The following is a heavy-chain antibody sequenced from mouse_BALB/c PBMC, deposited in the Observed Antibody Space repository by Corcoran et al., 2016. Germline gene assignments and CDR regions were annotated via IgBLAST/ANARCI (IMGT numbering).Heavy chain of an antibody. CDR1: GYTFTSYG. D-gene: IGHD2-12*01. Sequence: VQLQQSGPELVKPGASVKMSCKASGYTFTSYGMHWVKQKPGQGLEWIGYINPYNDGTKYNEKFKGKATLTSDKSSSTAYMELSSLTSEDSAVYYCARLYPGIAMDYWGQGTSVTVSS. V-gene: IGHV1S136*01. J-gene: IGHJ4*01. CDR3: ARLYPGIAMDY. CDR2: INPYNDGT.